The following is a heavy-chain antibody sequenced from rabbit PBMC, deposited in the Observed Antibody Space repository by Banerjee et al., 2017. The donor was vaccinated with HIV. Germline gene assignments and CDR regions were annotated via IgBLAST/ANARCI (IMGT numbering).Heavy chain of an antibody. D-gene: IGHD4-1*01. J-gene: IGHJ4*01. CDR3: ARRYDSSGWGYYFNL. V-gene: IGHV1S43*01. CDR2: IYTGSGAT. Sequence: QQQLEESGGGLVKPGGSLTLTCKASGLDFGSSYWICWVRQAPGKGLEWIGCIYTGSGATYYASWVNGRFTISRSTSLNTVDLKMISLTAADTATYFCARRYDSSGWGYYFNLWGQGTLVTVS. CDR1: GLDFGSSYW.